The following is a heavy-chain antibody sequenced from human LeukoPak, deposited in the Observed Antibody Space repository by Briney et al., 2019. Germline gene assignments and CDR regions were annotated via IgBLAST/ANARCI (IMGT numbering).Heavy chain of an antibody. D-gene: IGHD2-2*01. Sequence: GASVNVSCKTSGYTFSNYGLAWVRQAPGQGLEWMGWIDAFNGDTHYAQNFQGRVTMTTDTSTTTAYMEMRRLRSDDTAVYYCARWGLVAPGTYYYYYMDVWGKGTTVTVSS. V-gene: IGHV1-18*01. J-gene: IGHJ6*03. CDR2: IDAFNGDT. CDR3: ARWGLVAPGTYYYYYMDV. CDR1: GYTFSNYG.